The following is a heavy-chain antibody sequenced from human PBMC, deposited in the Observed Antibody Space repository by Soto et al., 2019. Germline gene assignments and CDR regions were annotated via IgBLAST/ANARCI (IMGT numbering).Heavy chain of an antibody. D-gene: IGHD3-10*01. CDR3: ARSLHPSYCSGGLFTYHFDN. J-gene: IGHJ4*02. Sequence: EVQVAESGGGLVQPGGSLRLSCAVSGFTFSKYWMVWVRQVPGRGLAWVARIDCDGRRTSYADSVKGRFTISRDNTGDTLHLQMSGLRAEDTAVYYCARSLHPSYCSGGLFTYHFDNWGRGIVVTVSS. CDR1: GFTFSKYW. V-gene: IGHV3-74*01. CDR2: IDCDGRRT.